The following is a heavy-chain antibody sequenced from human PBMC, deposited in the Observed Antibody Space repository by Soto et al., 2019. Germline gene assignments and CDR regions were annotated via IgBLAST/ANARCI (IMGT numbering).Heavy chain of an antibody. V-gene: IGHV4-59*01. CDR1: GGSISSYY. D-gene: IGHD3-10*01. CDR2: IYYSGST. J-gene: IGHJ6*02. CDR3: ARVLDYYGSGRGGMDV. Sequence: QVQLQESGPGLVKPSETLSLTCTVSGGSISSYYWSWIRQPPGKGLEWIGYIYYSGSTNYNPSLKRRVTISVDTSKNRFSLKLSSVTAADTAVYYCARVLDYYGSGRGGMDVWGQGTTVTVSS.